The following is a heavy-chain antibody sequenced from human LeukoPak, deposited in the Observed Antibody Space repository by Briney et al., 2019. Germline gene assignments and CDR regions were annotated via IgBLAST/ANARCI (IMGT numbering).Heavy chain of an antibody. CDR1: GGSISSGDYY. CDR3: ARDKPGLGMDV. J-gene: IGHJ6*04. Sequence: PSQTLSLTCTVSGGSISSGDYYWSWLRQPPGKGLEWIGYTYYSGSTYYNPSLKSRVTISVDTSKNQFSLKLSSVTAADTAVYYCARDKPGLGMDVWGKGTTVTVSS. CDR2: TYYSGST. V-gene: IGHV4-30-4*01.